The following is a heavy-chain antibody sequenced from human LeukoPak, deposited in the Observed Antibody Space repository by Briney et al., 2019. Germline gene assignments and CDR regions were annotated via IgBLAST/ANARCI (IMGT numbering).Heavy chain of an antibody. Sequence: MPSETLSLTCTVSGDSISNYYWSWIRQPPEKGLEWTGYIYTTGSTNYNPSLKSRVTISIDTSKNQFSLKLSSVTATDTAVYYCARVKRDTRGFDFWGQGALVTVSS. CDR3: ARVKRDTRGFDF. CDR2: IYTTGST. V-gene: IGHV4-4*09. CDR1: GDSISNYY. J-gene: IGHJ4*02.